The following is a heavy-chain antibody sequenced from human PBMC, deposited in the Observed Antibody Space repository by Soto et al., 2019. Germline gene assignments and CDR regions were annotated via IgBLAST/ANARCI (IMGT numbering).Heavy chain of an antibody. J-gene: IGHJ5*02. CDR3: ARDQEDVLGPAAIAGLNWFDP. Sequence: QVQLVQSGAEVKKPGSSVKVSCKASGGTFSSYAISWVRQAPGQGLEWMGGIIPIFGTANYAQKFQGRVTSTADESTSTADMELSSLRSEDTAVYYCARDQEDVLGPAAIAGLNWFDPWGQGTLVTVSS. D-gene: IGHD2-2*01. CDR2: IIPIFGTA. V-gene: IGHV1-69*12. CDR1: GGTFSSYA.